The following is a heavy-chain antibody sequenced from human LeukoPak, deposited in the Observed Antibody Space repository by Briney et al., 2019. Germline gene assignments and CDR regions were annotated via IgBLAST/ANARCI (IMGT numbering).Heavy chain of an antibody. CDR1: GGSISSYY. D-gene: IGHD3-22*01. Sequence: PSETLSLTCTVSGGSISSYYWSWIRQPPGKGLEWIGYIYYSGSTNYNPSLKSRVTISVDTSKNQFSLKLSSVTAADTAVYYCASERFGYDSSGYYSLPAFDIWGQGTMVTVSS. CDR3: ASERFGYDSSGYYSLPAFDI. J-gene: IGHJ3*02. V-gene: IGHV4-59*08. CDR2: IYYSGST.